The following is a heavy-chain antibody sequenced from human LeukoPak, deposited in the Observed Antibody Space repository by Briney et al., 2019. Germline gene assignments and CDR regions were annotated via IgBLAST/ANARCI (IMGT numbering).Heavy chain of an antibody. Sequence: GRSLRLSCAASGFTFSSYGMHWVRQAPGKGLEWVAVICYDGSNKYYADSVKGRFTISRDNSKNTLYLQMNSLRAEDTAVYYCARDRSLAPYSSSSPFDYWGQGTLVTVSS. V-gene: IGHV3-33*01. CDR3: ARDRSLAPYSSSSPFDY. CDR2: ICYDGSNK. CDR1: GFTFSSYG. D-gene: IGHD6-6*01. J-gene: IGHJ4*02.